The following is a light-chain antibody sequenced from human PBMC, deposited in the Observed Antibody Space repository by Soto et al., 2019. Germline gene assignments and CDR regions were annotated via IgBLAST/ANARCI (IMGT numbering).Light chain of an antibody. Sequence: QSALTQPTSASGSPGQSVTISCTGTSSDVGGYNCVSWYQQHPGKAPQLMIYEVTKRPSGVPDRFSGSKSGNTASLTVSGLQAEDEADYYCSSYAGSNTVLFGGGTQLTVL. J-gene: IGLJ2*01. CDR2: EVT. CDR3: SSYAGSNTVL. V-gene: IGLV2-8*01. CDR1: SSDVGGYNC.